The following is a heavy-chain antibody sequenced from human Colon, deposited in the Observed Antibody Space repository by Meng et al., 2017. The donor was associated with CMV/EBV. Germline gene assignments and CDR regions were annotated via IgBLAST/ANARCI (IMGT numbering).Heavy chain of an antibody. CDR1: GYTFTSYG. Sequence: SVTVSCQASGYTFTSYGISWVRQAPGQGLEWMGWISAYNGNTYHAQKFQGRVTMTTDTSTNTAYMELRSLRSDDTAVYYCARETRRRDGDYYYAMDVWGQGTTVTVSS. CDR2: ISAYNGNT. CDR3: ARETRRRDGDYYYAMDV. V-gene: IGHV1-18*01. J-gene: IGHJ6*02. D-gene: IGHD3-16*01.